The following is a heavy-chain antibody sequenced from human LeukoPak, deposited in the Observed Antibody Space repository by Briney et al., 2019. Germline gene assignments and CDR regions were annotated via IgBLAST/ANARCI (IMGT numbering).Heavy chain of an antibody. CDR1: GDSISSNY. CDR2: IYTSGYT. D-gene: IGHD3/OR15-3a*01. CDR3: ARGGGWTGARKDFDY. Sequence: SETLSLTCTVSGDSISSNYWSWIRQPAGKGLEWIGRIYTSGYTNYNPSLKSRVAMSLDTSKNQFSLRLTSVTAADTAVYYCARGGGWTGARKDFDYWGQGTLVTVSS. V-gene: IGHV4-4*07. J-gene: IGHJ4*02.